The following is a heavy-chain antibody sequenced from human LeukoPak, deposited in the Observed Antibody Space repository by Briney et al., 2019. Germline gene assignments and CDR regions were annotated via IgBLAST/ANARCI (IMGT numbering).Heavy chain of an antibody. Sequence: GESLKISCAASGFTFSSYAMSWVRQAPGKGLEWVSAISGSGGSTYYADSVKGRFTISRDNSKNTLYLQMNSLRAEDTAVYYCAKDVPKLPGIDWGQGTLVTVSS. CDR1: GFTFSSYA. CDR2: ISGSGGST. CDR3: AKDVPKLPGID. D-gene: IGHD1-26*01. J-gene: IGHJ4*02. V-gene: IGHV3-23*01.